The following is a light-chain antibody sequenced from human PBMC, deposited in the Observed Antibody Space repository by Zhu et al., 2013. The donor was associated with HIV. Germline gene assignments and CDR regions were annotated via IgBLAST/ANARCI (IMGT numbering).Light chain of an antibody. V-gene: IGKV1-9*01. CDR3: QHLLNHPST. CDR2: AAS. J-gene: IGKJ3*01. CDR1: QGIGSY. Sequence: DIQLTQSPSLLSASVGDRVTITCRTSQGIGSYLAWYQQKPGEAPKLLVYAASNLQSGVPIRFSGSGFGTEFILTISSLQPEDFATYYCQHLLNHPSTFGPGTRVEIK.